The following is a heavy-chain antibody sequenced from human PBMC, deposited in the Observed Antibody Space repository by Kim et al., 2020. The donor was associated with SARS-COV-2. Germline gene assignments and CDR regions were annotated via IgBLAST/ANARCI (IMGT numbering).Heavy chain of an antibody. CDR2: ISSNGGST. D-gene: IGHD3-10*01. J-gene: IGHJ4*02. V-gene: IGHV3-64D*06. CDR3: VKETAHAGGLWFANPPQFDY. Sequence: GWSLRLSCSASGFTFSSYAMHWVRQAPGKGLEYVSAISSNGGSTYYADSVKGRFTISRDNSKNTLYLQMSSLRAEDTAVYYCVKETAHAGGLWFANPPQFDYWGQGNLVTVSS. CDR1: GFTFSSYA.